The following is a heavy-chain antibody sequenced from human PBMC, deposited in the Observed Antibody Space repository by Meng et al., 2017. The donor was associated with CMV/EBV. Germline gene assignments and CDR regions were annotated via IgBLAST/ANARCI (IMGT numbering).Heavy chain of an antibody. Sequence: SCKASGYTFTGYYMHWVRQAPGKGLVWVSRINSDGSSTSYADSVKGRFTISRDNAKNTLYLQMNSLRAEDTAVYYCARSIAARQRWFDPWGQGTLVTVSS. V-gene: IGHV3-74*01. CDR3: ARSIAARQRWFDP. D-gene: IGHD6-6*01. CDR1: GYTFTGYY. J-gene: IGHJ5*02. CDR2: INSDGSST.